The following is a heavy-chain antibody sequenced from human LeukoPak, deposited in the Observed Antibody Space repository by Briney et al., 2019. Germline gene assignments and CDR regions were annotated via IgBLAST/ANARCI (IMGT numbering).Heavy chain of an antibody. D-gene: IGHD6-19*01. CDR3: ATLTVASSFDY. Sequence: GGSLRLSCAASGFAFSVYEMYWVRQAPGKGLEWVSYISSSGGTRYCADSVKGRFTISRDNAKNSLYLQMNSLRAEDTAVYYCATLTVASSFDYWGQGTLVTVSS. CDR2: ISSSGGTR. CDR1: GFAFSVYE. J-gene: IGHJ4*02. V-gene: IGHV3-48*03.